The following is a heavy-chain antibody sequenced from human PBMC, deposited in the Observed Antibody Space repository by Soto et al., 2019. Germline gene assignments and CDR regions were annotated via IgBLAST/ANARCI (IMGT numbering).Heavy chain of an antibody. V-gene: IGHV1-69*06. CDR3: ARGLECRGYCLDKPTWFDH. Sequence: SVKVSCKASGGTFSTYTFSWVRQAPGQGLEWMGRIIPIFGTPYYAQKFQGRVTITADKSTSTVYMELSSLRSDDTAVYFCARGLECRGYCLDKPTWFDHWGQGTLVTFSS. CDR2: IIPIFGTP. CDR1: GGTFSTYT. J-gene: IGHJ5*02. D-gene: IGHD2-15*01.